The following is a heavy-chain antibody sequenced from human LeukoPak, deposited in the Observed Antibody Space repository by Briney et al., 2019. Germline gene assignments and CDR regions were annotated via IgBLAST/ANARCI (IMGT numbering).Heavy chain of an antibody. D-gene: IGHD4-17*01. CDR2: IYHSGST. CDR1: GGSISSGGYS. V-gene: IGHV4-30-2*01. Sequence: SETLSLTCAVSGGSISSGGYSWSWIRQPPGKGLEWIGYIYHSGSTYYNPSLKSRVTISVDRSKNQFSLKLSSVTAADTAVYYCARDTADLYGMDVWGQGTTVTVSS. J-gene: IGHJ6*02. CDR3: ARDTADLYGMDV.